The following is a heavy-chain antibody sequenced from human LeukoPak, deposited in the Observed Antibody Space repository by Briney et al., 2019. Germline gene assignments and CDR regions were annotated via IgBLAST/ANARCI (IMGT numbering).Heavy chain of an antibody. D-gene: IGHD5-18*01. J-gene: IGHJ4*02. V-gene: IGHV3-30-3*01. CDR3: ASIFSSGYSYFDY. Sequence: EGSLRLSCAASGFTFSNYPIHWVRQAPGKGLDWVAVISDDGNNAYYSDSVRDRFTISRDNSKNTLYLQMNSLRAEDTAVYYCASIFSSGYSYFDYWGQGTLVTVSS. CDR2: ISDDGNNA. CDR1: GFTFSNYP.